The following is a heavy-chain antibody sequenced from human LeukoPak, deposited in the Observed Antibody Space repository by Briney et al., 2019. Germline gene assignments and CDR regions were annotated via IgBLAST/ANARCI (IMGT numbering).Heavy chain of an antibody. J-gene: IGHJ4*02. CDR2: IYYSGST. V-gene: IGHV4-59*01. CDR3: ARVPMVRGVMGFDY. CDR1: GGSISSYY. D-gene: IGHD3-10*01. Sequence: SETLSLTCTVSGGSISSYYWSWIRQPPGKGLEWIGYIYYSGSTNYNPSLKSRVTISVDTSKNQFSLKLSSVTAADTAVYYCARVPMVRGVMGFDYWGQGTLVTVSS.